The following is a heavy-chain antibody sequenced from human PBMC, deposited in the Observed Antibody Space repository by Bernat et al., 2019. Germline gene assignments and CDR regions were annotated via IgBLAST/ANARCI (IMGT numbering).Heavy chain of an antibody. J-gene: IGHJ3*02. CDR3: AMYCSRGSCYCVDAFDI. D-gene: IGHD2-15*01. CDR1: GFTFSSYP. V-gene: IGHV3-23*01. CDR2: ISGSGGNT. Sequence: EVQLLASGGGLVQPGGSLRFSCAAPGFTFSSYPMCWAPQPPGRGLEGVQAISGSGGNTYYADSVKGRFTISSDNSKNTLYLQMNSLRAEYTAVYYCAMYCSRGSCYCVDAFDIWGRGTMVTVS.